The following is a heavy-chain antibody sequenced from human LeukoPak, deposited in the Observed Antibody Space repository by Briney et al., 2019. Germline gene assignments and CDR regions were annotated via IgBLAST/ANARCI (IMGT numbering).Heavy chain of an antibody. J-gene: IGHJ4*02. CDR3: STAWRSGGWRDY. Sequence: GGSLRLSCAASGFTFSNAWMSWVRQAPGKGLEWVDRITSTPAGGTTDYAAPVTGRFTISRDDSKDTLYLQMNSLKTEDTAVYYCSTAWRSGGWRDYWGQGTLVTVSS. D-gene: IGHD6-19*01. CDR1: GFTFSNAW. V-gene: IGHV3-15*01. CDR2: ITSTPAGGTT.